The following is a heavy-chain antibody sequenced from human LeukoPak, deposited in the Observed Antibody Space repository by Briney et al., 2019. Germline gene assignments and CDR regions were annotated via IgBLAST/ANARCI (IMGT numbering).Heavy chain of an antibody. CDR3: ARDGDV. CDR2: IKQDGSEK. J-gene: IGHJ6*02. Sequence: GGSLRLSCAASGFTFSNAWMSWVRQAPGKGLEWVANIKQDGSEKYYVDSVKGRFTISRDNAKNPLYLQMNSLRAEDTAVYYCARDGDVWGQGTTVTVSS. CDR1: GFTFSNAW. V-gene: IGHV3-7*01.